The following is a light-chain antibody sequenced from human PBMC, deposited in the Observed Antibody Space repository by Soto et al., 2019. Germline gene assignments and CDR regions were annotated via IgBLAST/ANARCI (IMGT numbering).Light chain of an antibody. CDR1: QSVANY. CDR2: GAS. CDR3: QQSSKIPWT. Sequence: DLQMTQSPSSLSASVGDRVTITCRATQSVANYLNWYQQRPGKAPKVLIYGASNLQSGAPSRFSGSGSGTEFTLIISSLQPEDSATYYCQQSSKIPWTFGQGTKVEVK. V-gene: IGKV1-39*01. J-gene: IGKJ1*01.